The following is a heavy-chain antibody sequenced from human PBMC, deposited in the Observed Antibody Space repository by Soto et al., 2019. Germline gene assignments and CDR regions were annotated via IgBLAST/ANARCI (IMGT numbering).Heavy chain of an antibody. CDR1: GFTFSGSA. Sequence: EVQLVESGGGLVQPGGSLKLSCAASGFTFSGSAMHWVRQASGKGLEWVGRIRSKANSYATAYAASVKGRFTISRDDAKNTAYLRMNSLKTEDTAVYYCTRGRATVTTEYVWGQGTTVTVSS. CDR3: TRGRATVTTEYV. CDR2: IRSKANSYAT. V-gene: IGHV3-73*02. J-gene: IGHJ6*02. D-gene: IGHD4-4*01.